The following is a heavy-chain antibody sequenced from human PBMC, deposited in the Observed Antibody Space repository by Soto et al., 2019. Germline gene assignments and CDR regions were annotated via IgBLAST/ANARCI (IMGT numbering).Heavy chain of an antibody. Sequence: SETLSLTCTVSGGSISSYYWSWIRQPPGKGLEWIGYIYYSGSTNYNPSLKSRVTISVDTSKNQFSLKLSSVTAADTAVYYCATGGAYYGGDCYPPPLDCWGQGTQVTVSS. CDR3: ATGGAYYGGDCYPPPLDC. CDR1: GGSISSYY. V-gene: IGHV4-59*12. J-gene: IGHJ4*02. D-gene: IGHD2-21*02. CDR2: IYYSGST.